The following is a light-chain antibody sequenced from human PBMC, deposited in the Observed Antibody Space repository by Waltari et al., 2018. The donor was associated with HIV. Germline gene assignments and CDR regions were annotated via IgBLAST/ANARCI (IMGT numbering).Light chain of an antibody. J-gene: IGLJ2*01. Sequence: QSLLTQPPSVSGAPGQRVTISCTGSSSNIGAGFDVHWYQQLPGTVPKLLIYGNSNRPPGVPYRFPGSKSGTSASLAITGLQAEDEADYYCQSYDRSLSGYVVFGGGTKLTVL. CDR1: SSNIGAGFD. CDR2: GNS. CDR3: QSYDRSLSGYVV. V-gene: IGLV1-40*01.